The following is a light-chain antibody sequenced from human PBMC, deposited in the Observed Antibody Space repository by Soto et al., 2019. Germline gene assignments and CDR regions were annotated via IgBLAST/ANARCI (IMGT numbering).Light chain of an antibody. Sequence: EIVLTQSPGTLSLSPGERATLSCRASQSVSNNYLDWYQQKSGQAPRLLIYGASNRATGIPDRFSGSGSGTDFTLTISRLEPEDFAVYYCQQYGSSGTFGQGTKVDI. J-gene: IGKJ1*01. CDR3: QQYGSSGT. V-gene: IGKV3-20*01. CDR1: QSVSNNY. CDR2: GAS.